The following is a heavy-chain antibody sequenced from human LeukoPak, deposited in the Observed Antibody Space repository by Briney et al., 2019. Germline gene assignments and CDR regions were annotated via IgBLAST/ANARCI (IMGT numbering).Heavy chain of an antibody. Sequence: VSVKVSCKASGYTFTSYDINWVRQATGQGLEWMGWMNPNSGNTGYAQKFQGRVSMTKNTSISTAYMELSSLRFEDTAVYYCARAIRRGIVGATTGKYYFDYWGQGTLVTVSS. CDR3: ARAIRRGIVGATTGKYYFDY. V-gene: IGHV1-8*01. CDR2: MNPNSGNT. J-gene: IGHJ4*02. CDR1: GYTFTSYD. D-gene: IGHD1-26*01.